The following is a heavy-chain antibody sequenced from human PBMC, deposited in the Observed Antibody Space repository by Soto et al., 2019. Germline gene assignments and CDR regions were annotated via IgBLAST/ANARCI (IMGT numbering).Heavy chain of an antibody. J-gene: IGHJ4*02. D-gene: IGHD6-25*01. CDR2: INGDGTT. CDR1: GFIFHNYC. CDR3: GRGSGPRGRPY. Sequence: PWCCLGLSCAASGFIFHNYCMHWVRQAPGKGLVWVARINGDGTTTYVDSVKGRFTISRDNAKNMVYLQMNSLRAEDTAMYYCGRGSGPRGRPYWGQGISVTVSS. V-gene: IGHV3-74*01.